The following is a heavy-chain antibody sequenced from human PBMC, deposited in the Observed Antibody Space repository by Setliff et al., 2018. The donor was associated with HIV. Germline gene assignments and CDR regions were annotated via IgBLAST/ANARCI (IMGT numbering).Heavy chain of an antibody. CDR2: INQDGSEK. CDR3: ARWGDSAFDV. CDR1: GFTFSNYW. Sequence: PGGSLRLSCTASGFTFSNYWMSWVRQAPGKGLEWVANINQDGSEKYYLVSVKGRFTISRDNAKTSLYLQINSLRAEDTAVYFCARWGDSAFDVWGQGTMVTVSS. V-gene: IGHV3-7*01. D-gene: IGHD3-16*01. J-gene: IGHJ3*01.